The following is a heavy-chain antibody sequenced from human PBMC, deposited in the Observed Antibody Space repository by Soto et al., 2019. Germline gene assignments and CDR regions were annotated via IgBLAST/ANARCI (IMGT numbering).Heavy chain of an antibody. Sequence: QVQLVQSGAEVKKPGASVKVSCKASGYTFTSYAMHWVRQAPGQRLEWMGWINAGNGNTKYSQKFRGRVTITRDTSASTAYMELSSLRSEDTAVYYCANAMVRGAISIAFDIWGQGTMVTVSS. J-gene: IGHJ3*02. CDR2: INAGNGNT. CDR3: ANAMVRGAISIAFDI. D-gene: IGHD3-10*01. CDR1: GYTFTSYA. V-gene: IGHV1-3*01.